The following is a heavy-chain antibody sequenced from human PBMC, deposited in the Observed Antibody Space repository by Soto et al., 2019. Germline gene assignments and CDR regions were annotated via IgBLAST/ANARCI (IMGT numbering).Heavy chain of an antibody. J-gene: IGHJ4*02. CDR1: GFTFSDYA. D-gene: IGHD2-21*02. CDR3: ATAAGGNCGRGCYPHFTS. Sequence: EVQLLESGGGLVQPGGSLRLSCAASGFTFSDYAMSWVRQAPGKGLEWVSSVVGSGDRTYYPDSVRGRFTISRDNSKNTLYLQMDSLGAEDTALYYCATAAGGNCGRGCYPHFTSWGQGTLVTVSS. CDR2: VVGSGDRT. V-gene: IGHV3-23*01.